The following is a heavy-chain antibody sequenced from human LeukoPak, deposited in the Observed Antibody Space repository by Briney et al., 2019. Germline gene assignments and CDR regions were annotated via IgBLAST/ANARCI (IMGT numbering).Heavy chain of an antibody. CDR1: GFTFSSYG. Sequence: PGGSLRLSCAASGFTFSSYGMHWVRQAPGKGLEWVAVISYDGSNKYYADSLKGRFTISRDNSKNTLYLQMNSLRAEDTAVYYCAKVEGSYMTAVNSLDYWGQGTLVTVSS. V-gene: IGHV3-30*18. J-gene: IGHJ4*02. CDR2: ISYDGSNK. CDR3: AKVEGSYMTAVNSLDY. D-gene: IGHD4-17*01.